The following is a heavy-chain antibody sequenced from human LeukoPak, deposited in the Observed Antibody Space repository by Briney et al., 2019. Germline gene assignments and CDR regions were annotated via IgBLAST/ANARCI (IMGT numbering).Heavy chain of an antibody. CDR3: ASLIVVVPAAIVDY. CDR1: GFTFGTYS. V-gene: IGHV3-48*04. D-gene: IGHD2-2*01. J-gene: IGHJ4*02. CDR2: ISSSSSTI. Sequence: GGSLRLSCTASGFTFGTYSMNWVRQAPGKGLEWVSYISSSSSTIYYADSVKGRFTISRDNAQNSLYLQMNSLRAEDTAVYYCASLIVVVPAAIVDYWGQGTLVTVSS.